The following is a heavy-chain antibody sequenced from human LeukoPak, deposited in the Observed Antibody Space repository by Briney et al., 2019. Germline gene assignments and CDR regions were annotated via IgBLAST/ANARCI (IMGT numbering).Heavy chain of an antibody. CDR1: GFTFSSYS. CDR2: ISSSSSTT. CDR3: VKLYSGYARTLFDY. J-gene: IGHJ4*02. D-gene: IGHD5-12*01. V-gene: IGHV3-48*01. Sequence: PGGSLRLSCAASGFTFSSYSMNWVRQAPGKGLEWVSYISSSSSTTYYADSVRCRFTISRDNSKNTLSLQMTSLRAENTAVYFCVKLYSGYARTLFDYWGQGTLVTVSS.